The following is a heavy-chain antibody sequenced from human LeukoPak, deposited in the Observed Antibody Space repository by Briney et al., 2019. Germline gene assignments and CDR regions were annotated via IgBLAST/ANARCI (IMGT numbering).Heavy chain of an antibody. CDR2: IGGSGGDT. CDR3: AKGHGDWGGNYLDH. CDR1: GFTFSTYA. V-gene: IGHV3-23*01. D-gene: IGHD4-17*01. J-gene: IGHJ4*02. Sequence: GGSLRLSCVVSGFTFSTYAMSWVRQAPGKGLEWVSGIGGSGGDTFYADSVKGRFTVSRDNSKNTVFLEMISLRVEDTALYHCAKGHGDWGGNYLDHWGQGAQVTVSS.